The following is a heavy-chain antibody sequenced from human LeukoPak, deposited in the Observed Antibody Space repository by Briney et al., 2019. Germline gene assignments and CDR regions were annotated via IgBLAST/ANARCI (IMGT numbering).Heavy chain of an antibody. CDR1: GGTFSSYA. CDR3: ARANFLYCSSSTCLFDY. V-gene: IGHV1-69*06. J-gene: IGHJ4*02. CDR2: TIPIFGTA. Sequence: SVKVSCKASGGTFSSYAISWVRQAPGQGLEWMGGTIPIFGTANYAQKFQGRVTITADKSTSTAHMEVSRLRSDDTAVYYCARANFLYCSSSTCLFDYWGQGTLVTVSS. D-gene: IGHD2-2*01.